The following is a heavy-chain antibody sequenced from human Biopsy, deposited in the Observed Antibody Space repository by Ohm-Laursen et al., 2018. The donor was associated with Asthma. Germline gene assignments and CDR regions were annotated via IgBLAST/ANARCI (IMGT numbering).Heavy chain of an antibody. J-gene: IGHJ4*02. V-gene: IGHV1-69*13. CDR3: ARKAGSCISRACYSVDF. D-gene: IGHD2-15*01. CDR1: GGTFNTYV. Sequence: SVKVSCKSLGGTFNTYVIGWVRQAPGQGLEGMGGINSVFGTTTYPQKFQDRVTITADDSTSTVYMELSSLRSEDMAVYYCARKAGSCISRACYSVDFWGQGTLVTVSS. CDR2: INSVFGTT.